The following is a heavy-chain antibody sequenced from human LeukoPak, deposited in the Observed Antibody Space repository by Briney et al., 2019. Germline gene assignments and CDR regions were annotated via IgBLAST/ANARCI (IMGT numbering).Heavy chain of an antibody. Sequence: ASVKVSCKDSGYTPRRSGTSWGCQAPAQGLEWMGWISAYNGNTNFAQEFQGRVTMTTDTSTSTASMELRSLRSDDTAVYYCARDQGIYNHRIIDSWGQGTLVTVSS. CDR3: ARDQGIYNHRIIDS. CDR1: GYTPRRSG. CDR2: ISAYNGNT. V-gene: IGHV1-18*01. J-gene: IGHJ4*02. D-gene: IGHD5-12*01.